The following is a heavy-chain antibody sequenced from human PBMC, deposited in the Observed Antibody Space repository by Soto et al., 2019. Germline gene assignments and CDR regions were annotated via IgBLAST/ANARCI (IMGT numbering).Heavy chain of an antibody. CDR1: GFTFSTYW. Sequence: EVQLVESGGGLVQPGGSLRLSCAASGFTFSTYWIHWVRQAPGKGLVWVSRINSDGSSTNYADSVKGRFTISRENAKNKLFLKMNSMRAEDTAVYYCARDRWGGGRDMDVWGQGTTVTVSS. D-gene: IGHD3-10*01. V-gene: IGHV3-74*01. J-gene: IGHJ6*02. CDR3: ARDRWGGGRDMDV. CDR2: INSDGSST.